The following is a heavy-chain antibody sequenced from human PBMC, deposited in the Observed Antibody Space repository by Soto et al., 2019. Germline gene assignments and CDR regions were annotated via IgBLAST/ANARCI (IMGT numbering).Heavy chain of an antibody. Sequence: GGSLRLSCAASGFTFSSYEMNWVRQAPGKGLEWVSYISSSGSTIYYADSVKGRFTISRDNAKNSLYLQMNSLRAEDTAVYYCAALRYLDWLDLDPWGQGTLVTVSS. D-gene: IGHD3-9*01. CDR1: GFTFSSYE. CDR3: AALRYLDWLDLDP. V-gene: IGHV3-48*03. J-gene: IGHJ5*02. CDR2: ISSSGSTI.